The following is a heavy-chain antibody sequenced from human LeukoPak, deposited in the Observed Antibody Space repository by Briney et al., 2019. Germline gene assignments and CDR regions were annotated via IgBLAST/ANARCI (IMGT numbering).Heavy chain of an antibody. V-gene: IGHV4-39*01. D-gene: IGHD3-16*01. CDR2: IYYSGST. CDR3: ARRPRFGGVMGFDY. Sequence: PSETLSLTCTVSGGSISSSSYYWGWIRQPPGKGLEWIGSIYYSGSTYYNPSLKSRVTISVDTSKNQFSLKLSSVTAADTAVYYCARRPRFGGVMGFDYWGQGTLVTVSS. CDR1: GGSISSSSYY. J-gene: IGHJ4*02.